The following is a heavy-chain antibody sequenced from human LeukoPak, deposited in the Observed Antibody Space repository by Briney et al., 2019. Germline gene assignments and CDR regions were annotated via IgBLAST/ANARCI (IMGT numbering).Heavy chain of an antibody. CDR1: GGTFSSYA. V-gene: IGHV1-69*04. Sequence: ASVKVSRKASGGTFSSYAISWVRQAPGQGLEWMGRIIPILGIANYAQKFQGRVTITADKSTSTAYMELSSLRSEDTAVYYCAREGIAAAGTWNYWGQGTLVTVSS. D-gene: IGHD6-13*01. CDR2: IIPILGIA. J-gene: IGHJ4*02. CDR3: AREGIAAAGTWNY.